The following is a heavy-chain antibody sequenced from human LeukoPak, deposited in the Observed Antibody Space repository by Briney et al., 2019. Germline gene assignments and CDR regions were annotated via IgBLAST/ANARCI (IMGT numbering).Heavy chain of an antibody. J-gene: IGHJ6*02. Sequence: QAGGSLRLSCAASGFTFSSYGMHWVRQAPGKGLEWVAVIWYDGSNKYYADSVKGLFTISRDNSKNTLYLHMNSLRAEDTAVYYCASWANGMDVWGQGTTVTVSS. CDR3: ASWANGMDV. CDR1: GFTFSSYG. D-gene: IGHD3-16*01. CDR2: IWYDGSNK. V-gene: IGHV3-33*01.